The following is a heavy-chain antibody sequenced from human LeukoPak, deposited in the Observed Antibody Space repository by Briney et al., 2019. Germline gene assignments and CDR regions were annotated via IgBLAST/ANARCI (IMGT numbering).Heavy chain of an antibody. J-gene: IGHJ3*02. Sequence: GGSLRLSRAASGSTFSRYWMHWVRQAPGKGLVWVSRVKSDGSDTIYADSVKGRFTISRDNAKNTLYLQMDSLRAEDTAVYYCARGGNIVVVPAAAPDAFDIWGQGTMVTVSS. V-gene: IGHV3-74*01. D-gene: IGHD2-2*01. CDR1: GSTFSRYW. CDR3: ARGGNIVVVPAAAPDAFDI. CDR2: VKSDGSDT.